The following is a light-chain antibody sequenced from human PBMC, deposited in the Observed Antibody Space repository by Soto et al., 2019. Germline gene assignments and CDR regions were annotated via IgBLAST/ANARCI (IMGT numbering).Light chain of an antibody. CDR2: DAS. V-gene: IGKV1-5*01. CDR1: QSISSR. CDR3: QQYDIYSRT. J-gene: IGKJ1*01. Sequence: DIQMTQSPSTLSASVGDRVTITCRASQSISSRLAWYQQKPGKAPKLLIYDASTLQSGVPSRFSGSGSGTEFTLTISSLQPDDFATYYCQQYDIYSRTFGQGTKVDIK.